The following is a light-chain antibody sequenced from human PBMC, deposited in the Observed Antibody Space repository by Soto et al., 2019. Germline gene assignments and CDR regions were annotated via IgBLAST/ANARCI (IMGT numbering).Light chain of an antibody. J-gene: IGKJ5*01. CDR3: QQLNSYPIT. Sequence: IRMTQSPSSLSASTGDRVTITCRASQGISSYLAWYQQKPGKAPKLLIYAASTLQSGVPSRFSGSGSGTEFTLTISSLQPEDFATYYCQQLNSYPITFGQGTRLEIK. CDR1: QGISSY. V-gene: IGKV1-9*01. CDR2: AAS.